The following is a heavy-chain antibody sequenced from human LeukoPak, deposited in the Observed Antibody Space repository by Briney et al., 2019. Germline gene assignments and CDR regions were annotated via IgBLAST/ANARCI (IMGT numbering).Heavy chain of an antibody. CDR2: INHSGST. V-gene: IGHV4-34*01. Sequence: SETLSLTCAVYGGSFSGYYWSWIRQPPGKGLEWIGEINHSGSTNYNPSLKSRVTISVDTSKTQFSLKLSSVTAADTAAYYCASEDYFDYWGQGTLVTVSS. CDR1: GGSFSGYY. J-gene: IGHJ4*02. CDR3: ASEDYFDY.